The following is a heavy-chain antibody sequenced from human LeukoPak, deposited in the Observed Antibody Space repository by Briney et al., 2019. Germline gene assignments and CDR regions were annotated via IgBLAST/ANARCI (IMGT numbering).Heavy chain of an antibody. Sequence: PGRSLRLSCAASGFTFSSHGMHWVRQAPGKGLEWVAVIWYDGSSKYYADSVKGRFTISRDNSKSTLYPQMNSLRAEDTAVYYCAREVGSSSSWGFDPWGQGTLVTVSS. CDR3: AREVGSSSSWGFDP. CDR1: GFTFSSHG. J-gene: IGHJ5*02. V-gene: IGHV3-33*01. CDR2: IWYDGSSK. D-gene: IGHD6-6*01.